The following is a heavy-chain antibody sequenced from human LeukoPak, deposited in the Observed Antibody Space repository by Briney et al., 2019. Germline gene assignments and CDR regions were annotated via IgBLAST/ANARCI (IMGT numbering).Heavy chain of an antibody. D-gene: IGHD3-3*01. V-gene: IGHV1-18*01. CDR2: ISAYNDDT. CDR1: GYTFTSYG. Sequence: ASMKVSCKTSGYTFTSYGINWVRQAPGRGLEWMGWISAYNDDTNYAEKLQDRVTMTTDTSTSTAYMELRSLRSDDTAVYYCARDRVDSLDYWGQGTLVTVSS. J-gene: IGHJ4*02. CDR3: ARDRVDSLDY.